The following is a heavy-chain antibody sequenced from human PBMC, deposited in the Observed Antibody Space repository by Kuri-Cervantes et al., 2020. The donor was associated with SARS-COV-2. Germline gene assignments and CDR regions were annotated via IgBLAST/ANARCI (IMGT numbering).Heavy chain of an antibody. V-gene: IGHV4-34*01. J-gene: IGHJ6*03. CDR2: INYSGTT. CDR3: ARLRRHNNGWFATGYYMDV. Sequence: GSLRLSCGVYGGSFSNFHWNWVRQPPGKGLEWIGEINYSGTTNYNPSLKSRVTISVDTSKNQFSLNLTSVTAADTAVYYCARLRRHNNGWFATGYYMDVWGKGTTVPSP. D-gene: IGHD6-19*01. CDR1: GGSFSNFH.